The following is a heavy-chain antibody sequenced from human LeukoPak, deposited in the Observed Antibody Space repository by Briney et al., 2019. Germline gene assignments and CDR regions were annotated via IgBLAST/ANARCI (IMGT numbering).Heavy chain of an antibody. CDR3: ARSRGYHYYYYMDV. CDR1: GFTFDDYG. V-gene: IGHV3-20*04. J-gene: IGHJ6*03. Sequence: PGGSLRLSCAASGFTFDDYGMSWVRQAPGKGLEWVSGINWNGGSTGYADSVKGRFTISRDNAKNSLYLQMNSLRAEDTALYYCARSRGYHYYYYMDVWGKGTTVTVSS. CDR2: INWNGGST.